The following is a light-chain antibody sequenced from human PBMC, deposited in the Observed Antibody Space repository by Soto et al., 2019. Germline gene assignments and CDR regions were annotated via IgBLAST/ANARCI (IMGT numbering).Light chain of an antibody. CDR3: QQYNSYPWT. J-gene: IGKJ1*01. CDR1: QSISSW. CDR2: DAS. V-gene: IGKV1-5*01. Sequence: DIQMTQSPSTLSASVGDRVTITCRASQSISSWLAWYQQKPGKAPKLLIYDASTLESGAPSRFSGSGSGTELTLTINSLQPDDFASYYCQQYNSYPWTFGQGTKV.